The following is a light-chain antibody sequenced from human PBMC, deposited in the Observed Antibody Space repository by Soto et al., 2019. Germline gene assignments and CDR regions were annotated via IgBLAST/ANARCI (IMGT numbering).Light chain of an antibody. Sequence: EIVLTQSPGTLPLSPGERATLSCRASQSVSSSYLAWYQQKPGQAPRLLIHGASSRATGIPDRFSGSGSATDFTLSISRLEPEDFAVYYCQHYGSSPYTFGQGTKLEIK. V-gene: IGKV3-20*01. J-gene: IGKJ2*01. CDR3: QHYGSSPYT. CDR2: GAS. CDR1: QSVSSSY.